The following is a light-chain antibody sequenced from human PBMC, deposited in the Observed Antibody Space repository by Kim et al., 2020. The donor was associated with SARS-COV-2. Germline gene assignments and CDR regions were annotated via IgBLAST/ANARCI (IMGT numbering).Light chain of an antibody. CDR1: QGMITS. J-gene: IGKJ1*01. CDR3: QQYKSYPWT. CDR2: AAS. Sequence: APVGNRVTITLRASQGMITSLAWFQHKPGKAPKSMIYAASSLQSGVPSKFSGSGSGTDFTLTISSLQPEDFATYYCQQYKSYPWTFGQGTKVDIK. V-gene: IGKV1-16*02.